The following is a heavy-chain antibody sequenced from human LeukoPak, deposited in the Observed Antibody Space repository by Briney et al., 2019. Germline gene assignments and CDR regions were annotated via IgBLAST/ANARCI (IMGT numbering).Heavy chain of an antibody. V-gene: IGHV1-69*01. CDR3: ARDLGLSAVAGYWYFDL. D-gene: IGHD6-19*01. Sequence: SVKVSCKASGGTFSSYAISWVRQAPGQGLEWMGGIIPIFGTANYAQKFQGRVTITADESTSAAYMELSSLRSEDTAVYYCARDLGLSAVAGYWYFDLWGRGTLVTVSS. CDR2: IIPIFGTA. J-gene: IGHJ2*01. CDR1: GGTFSSYA.